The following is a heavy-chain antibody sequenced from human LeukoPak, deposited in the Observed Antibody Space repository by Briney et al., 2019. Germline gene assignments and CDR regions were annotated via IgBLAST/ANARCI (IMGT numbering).Heavy chain of an antibody. J-gene: IGHJ4*02. Sequence: GGSLRLSCSASGFTFSSYAIHWVRQAPGKGLGWVAVMWHDGSSTYYADSVKGRFTISRDNSKNTLYLQMNSLRAEDTAVYYCARDRGPGYSYGVLDYWGQGTLVTVSS. CDR2: MWHDGSST. CDR3: ARDRGPGYSYGVLDY. D-gene: IGHD5-18*01. CDR1: GFTFSSYA. V-gene: IGHV3-33*08.